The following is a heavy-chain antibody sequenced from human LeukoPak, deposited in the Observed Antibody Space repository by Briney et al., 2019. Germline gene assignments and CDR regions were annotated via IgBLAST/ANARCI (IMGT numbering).Heavy chain of an antibody. Sequence: GGSLRLSCAASGFTFSSHAMSWVRQAPGKGLEWVSAINSDSYYTYYADSVRGRFTITRDNSKNTLYLEMNSLRAEDTAVYYCTKGAWLDYWGRGTLVTVSS. CDR1: GFTFSSHA. D-gene: IGHD4/OR15-4a*01. CDR3: TKGAWLDY. CDR2: INSDSYYT. V-gene: IGHV3-23*01. J-gene: IGHJ4*02.